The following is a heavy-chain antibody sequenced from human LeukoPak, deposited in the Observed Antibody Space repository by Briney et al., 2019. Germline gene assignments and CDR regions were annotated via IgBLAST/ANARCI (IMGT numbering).Heavy chain of an antibody. J-gene: IGHJ4*02. CDR1: GGTFSSYA. V-gene: IGHV1-46*01. CDR3: ARGKPRTYSGSYGY. Sequence: ASVKVSCKASGGTFSSYAISWVRQAPGQGLEWMGIINPSGGSTSYAQKLQGRVTITRDTSASTAYMELSSLRSEDTAVYYCARGKPRTYSGSYGYWGQGTLVTVSS. D-gene: IGHD1-26*01. CDR2: INPSGGST.